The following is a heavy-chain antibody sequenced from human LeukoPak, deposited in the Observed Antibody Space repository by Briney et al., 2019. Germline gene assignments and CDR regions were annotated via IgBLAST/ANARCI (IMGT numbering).Heavy chain of an antibody. D-gene: IGHD2-21*02. V-gene: IGHV1-69*04. CDR3: ARDQAHSLCGGDCDSGVGYYGMDL. CDR1: GGTFSSYA. J-gene: IGHJ6*02. CDR2: IIPILGIA. Sequence: SVKVSCKASGGTFSSYAISWVRQAPGQGLEWMGRIIPILGIAHYAQKFQGRVTITADKSTSTPYIELSSLRSEDTAVYYCARDQAHSLCGGDCDSGVGYYGMDLWGQGTRVTVSS.